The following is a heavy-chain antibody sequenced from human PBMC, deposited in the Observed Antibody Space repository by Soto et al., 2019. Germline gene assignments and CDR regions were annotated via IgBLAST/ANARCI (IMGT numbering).Heavy chain of an antibody. CDR3: ARLGGYYHSLDT. V-gene: IGHV3-53*01. Sequence: GGSLRLSCAASGFTVSSNYMSWVRQAPGKGLEWVSVIYSGGSTYYADSVKGRFTISRDNAKNTLYLQMDSLRVEDTAFYYCARLGGYYHSLDTWGQGTLVTVSS. CDR2: IYSGGST. J-gene: IGHJ5*02. D-gene: IGHD3-22*01. CDR1: GFTVSSNY.